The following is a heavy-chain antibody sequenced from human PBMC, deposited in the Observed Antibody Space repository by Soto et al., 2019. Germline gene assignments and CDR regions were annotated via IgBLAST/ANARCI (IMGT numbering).Heavy chain of an antibody. J-gene: IGHJ4*02. Sequence: GGSLRLSCAASGFTFSSYSMNWVRQAPGKGLEWVSYISSSGSTIYYADSVKGRFTTSRDNAKNLLYLRMNSLRVEDTAVYYCASRNTGGFDYWGQGTLVTVSS. D-gene: IGHD2-2*02. CDR1: GFTFSSYS. CDR3: ASRNTGGFDY. V-gene: IGHV3-48*04. CDR2: ISSSGSTI.